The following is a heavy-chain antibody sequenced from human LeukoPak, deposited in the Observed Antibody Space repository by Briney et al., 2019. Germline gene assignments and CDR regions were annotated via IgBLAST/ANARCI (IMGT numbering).Heavy chain of an antibody. D-gene: IGHD5-18*01. CDR1: GFTFSDYY. CDR3: ARDGYSYGYLRPYYHYGMDV. Sequence: PGGSLRLSCAASGFTFSDYYMSWIRQAPGKGLEWVSYISSSGSTIYYADSVKGRFTISRDNAKNSLYLQMNSLRAEDTAVYYCARDGYSYGYLRPYYHYGMDVWGQGTTVTVSS. CDR2: ISSSGSTI. J-gene: IGHJ6*02. V-gene: IGHV3-11*04.